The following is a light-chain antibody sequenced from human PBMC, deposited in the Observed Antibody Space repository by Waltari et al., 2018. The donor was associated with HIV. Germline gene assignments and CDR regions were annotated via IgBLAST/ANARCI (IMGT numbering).Light chain of an antibody. J-gene: IGLJ3*02. CDR1: SSTNGNNY. CDR3: GTWDSSLSAGHWV. CDR2: DNN. Sequence: QSVLTQPPSVSAAPGPKVTTSRSGSSSTNGNNYVSWYQQLPGTAPKLLIYDNNKRPSGIPDRFSGSKSGTSATLGITGLQTGDEADYYCGTWDSSLSAGHWVFGGGTKLTVL. V-gene: IGLV1-51*01.